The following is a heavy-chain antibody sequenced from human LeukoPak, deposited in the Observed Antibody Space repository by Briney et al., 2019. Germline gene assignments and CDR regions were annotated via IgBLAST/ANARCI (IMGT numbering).Heavy chain of an antibody. D-gene: IGHD1-26*01. V-gene: IGHV5-10-1*01. CDR3: ARHFLGELPDMDV. Sequence: GESLKISCKGSGYSFTSYWISWVRQMPGKGLEWMGRIDPSDSYTKYSPSLQGHVTISGDESISTAYLQWSSLKASDTAMYYCARHFLGELPDMDVWGQGTTVTVSS. CDR2: IDPSDSYT. CDR1: GYSFTSYW. J-gene: IGHJ6*02.